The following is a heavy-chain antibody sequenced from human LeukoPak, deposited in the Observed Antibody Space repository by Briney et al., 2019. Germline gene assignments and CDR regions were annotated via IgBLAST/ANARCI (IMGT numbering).Heavy chain of an antibody. CDR1: GYSISSGYY. CDR3: ARVYDYYDSSGYYYPNSYFDY. Sequence: SETLSLTCTVSGYSISSGYYWGWIRQPPGKGLEWIGSIYHSGSTYYNPSLKSRVTISVDTSKNQFSLKLSSVTAADTAVYYCARVYDYYDSSGYYYPNSYFDYWGQGTLVTVSS. CDR2: IYHSGST. V-gene: IGHV4-38-2*02. J-gene: IGHJ4*02. D-gene: IGHD3-22*01.